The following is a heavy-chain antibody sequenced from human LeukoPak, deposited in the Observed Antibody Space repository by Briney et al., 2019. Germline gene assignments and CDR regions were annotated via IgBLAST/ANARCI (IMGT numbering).Heavy chain of an antibody. D-gene: IGHD3-10*01. CDR2: ISYEGGTQ. Sequence: PGGSLRLSCAASGVILSPYGMHWVRQAPGKGLEWVAVISYEGGTQHYADSVKGRFIISRDNPRNTLYLQMNILRTEDTAVYYCAKEGTPQVSTWYDLWGQGTQVIVSS. J-gene: IGHJ5*02. CDR3: AKEGTPQVSTWYDL. CDR1: GVILSPYG. V-gene: IGHV3-30*18.